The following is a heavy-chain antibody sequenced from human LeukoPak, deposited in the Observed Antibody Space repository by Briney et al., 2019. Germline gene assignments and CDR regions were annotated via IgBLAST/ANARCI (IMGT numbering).Heavy chain of an antibody. D-gene: IGHD3-10*01. CDR2: INPNSGGT. Sequence: ASVTVSCKASGYTFTGYYMHWVRQAPGQGLEWMGWINPNSGGTNYAQKFQGWVTMTRDKSIRTAYMELSRLTSDDTAVYYCARNIWFGESADAFDIWGQGTMVTVSS. CDR1: GYTFTGYY. J-gene: IGHJ3*02. CDR3: ARNIWFGESADAFDI. V-gene: IGHV1-2*04.